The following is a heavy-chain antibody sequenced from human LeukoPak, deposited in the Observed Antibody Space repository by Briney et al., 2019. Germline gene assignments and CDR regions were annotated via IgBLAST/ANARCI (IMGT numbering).Heavy chain of an antibody. CDR3: ARDPYYDILTGYSRLVNYYFDY. Sequence: GGSLRLSCAASGFTFSSYSMNRVRQAPGKGLEWVSSISSSSSYIYYADSVKGRFTISRDNAKNSLYLQMNSLRAEDTAVYYCARDPYYDILTGYSRLVNYYFDYWGQGTLVTVSS. V-gene: IGHV3-21*01. CDR1: GFTFSSYS. J-gene: IGHJ4*02. CDR2: ISSSSSYI. D-gene: IGHD3-9*01.